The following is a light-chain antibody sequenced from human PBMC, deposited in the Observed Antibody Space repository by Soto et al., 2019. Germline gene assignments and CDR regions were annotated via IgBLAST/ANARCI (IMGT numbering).Light chain of an antibody. CDR3: QHSNSYSEA. J-gene: IGKJ1*01. Sequence: EIQMNKSPATLSGYDGDRVTITCLASQTISSWLAWYQQKPGKAPKLLIYKASTLKSGVPSRFSGSGSGTEFTLTISSLQPDDFAPYYCQHSNSYSEAFGQGTKVDIK. CDR2: KAS. CDR1: QTISSW. V-gene: IGKV1-5*03.